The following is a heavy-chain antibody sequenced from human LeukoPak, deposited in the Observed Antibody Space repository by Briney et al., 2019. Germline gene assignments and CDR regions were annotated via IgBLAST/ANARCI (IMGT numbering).Heavy chain of an antibody. V-gene: IGHV4-39*01. CDR3: ARHGSTVLVRDCFDY. J-gene: IGHJ4*02. CDR2: IYYSGST. CDR1: GGSISSSRYC. Sequence: PSETLSLTCTVSGGSISSSRYCWGWIRQPPGKGLEWIGSIYYSGSTYYNPSLKSRVTISVDASKDQFSLKLTSVTAADTAVYYCARHGSTVLVRDCFDYWGQGTLVTVSS. D-gene: IGHD5-18*01.